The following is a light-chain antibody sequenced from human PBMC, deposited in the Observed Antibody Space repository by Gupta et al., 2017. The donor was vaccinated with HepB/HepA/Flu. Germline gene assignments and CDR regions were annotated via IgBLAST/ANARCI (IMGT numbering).Light chain of an antibody. Sequence: QSVLSQPPSMSGPPGQRVTISCSGGSSNIGSNYVSWYQQFPGTAPRLLICRHNQRPSGVPDRFSGSKSGTSASIAISGLRSGDEADYYCAAWDDSRSGWVFGGGTKLTVL. CDR3: AAWDDSRSGWV. CDR2: RHN. CDR1: SSNIGSNY. V-gene: IGLV1-47*01. J-gene: IGLJ3*02.